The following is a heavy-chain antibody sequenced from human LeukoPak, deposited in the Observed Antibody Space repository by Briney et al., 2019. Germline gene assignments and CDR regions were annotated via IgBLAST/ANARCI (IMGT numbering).Heavy chain of an antibody. D-gene: IGHD6-19*01. CDR2: IWADGSSK. J-gene: IGHJ3*02. CDR3: ARDSGGSPFDI. CDR1: GFSLSGNG. V-gene: IGHV3-33*01. Sequence: PGRSLRLSCAASGFSLSGNGMHWVRQAPGKGLEWVAVIWADGSSKYYADSVKGRLTISRDNSENTLYLQMNSLRAEDTAVYYCARDSGGSPFDIWGQGTMVTVSS.